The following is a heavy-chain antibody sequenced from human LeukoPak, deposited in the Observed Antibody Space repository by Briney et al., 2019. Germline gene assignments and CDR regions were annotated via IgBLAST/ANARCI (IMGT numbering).Heavy chain of an antibody. CDR1: GGSISSYY. Sequence: ETLSLTCTVSGGSISSYYWSWIRQPPGKGLEWIGYIYYSGSTNYNPSLKSRVIISVDTSKNQFSLKVSSVTAADTAVYYCASGYSSGWYSWWGQGTLVTVSS. CDR3: ASGYSSGWYSW. CDR2: IYYSGST. J-gene: IGHJ4*02. V-gene: IGHV4-59*08. D-gene: IGHD6-19*01.